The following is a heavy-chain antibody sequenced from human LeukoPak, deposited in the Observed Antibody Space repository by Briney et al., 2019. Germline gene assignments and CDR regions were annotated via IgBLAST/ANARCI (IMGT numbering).Heavy chain of an antibody. V-gene: IGHV3-23*01. CDR2: ITGSGFST. CDR1: GFTFSSYA. CDR3: AKGHTIAARACYIDY. J-gene: IGHJ4*02. D-gene: IGHD6-6*01. Sequence: PGGTLRLSCAASGFTFSSYAMSWVRQAPGKGLEWIAAITGSGFSTYHADPVKGGSTISSDTSKNTLYLQMDSLRAADTAIYYCAKGHTIAARACYIDYWGQGTLVTVSS.